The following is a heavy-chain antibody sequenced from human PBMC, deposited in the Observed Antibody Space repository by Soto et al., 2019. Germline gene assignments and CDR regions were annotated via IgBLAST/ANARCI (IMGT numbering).Heavy chain of an antibody. D-gene: IGHD2-2*01. CDR1: GDTFSSYT. Sequence: QVQLVQSGAEVKKPGSSVKVSCKASGDTFSSYTISWVRQAPGQGLEWMGRIIPILGIANYAQKFQGRVTITADKSTSTAYMELSSLRSEDTAVYYCASVYCSSTSCYDDDYYYYYMDVWGKGTTVTVSS. V-gene: IGHV1-69*02. CDR2: IIPILGIA. CDR3: ASVYCSSTSCYDDDYYYYYMDV. J-gene: IGHJ6*03.